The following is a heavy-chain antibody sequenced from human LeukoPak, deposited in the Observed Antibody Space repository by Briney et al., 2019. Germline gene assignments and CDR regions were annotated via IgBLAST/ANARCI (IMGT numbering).Heavy chain of an antibody. D-gene: IGHD2-21*02. V-gene: IGHV3-23*01. CDR2: ISRSGGNT. J-gene: IGHJ4*02. CDR1: GFIFSNYA. Sequence: PGGSLRLSCAASGFIFSNYAMTWLRQSPERGLEWVSTISRSGGNTYYADSVKGRFTVSRDTSSDTLFLQMNSLRAEDTAVYYCARDVEVCRIGACYWTTFDCWGQGTLVTVSS. CDR3: ARDVEVCRIGACYWTTFDC.